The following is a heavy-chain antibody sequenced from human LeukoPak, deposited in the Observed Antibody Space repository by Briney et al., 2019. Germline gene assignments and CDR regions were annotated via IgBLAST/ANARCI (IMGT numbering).Heavy chain of an antibody. V-gene: IGHV3-30*18. CDR1: GFTFSSYG. D-gene: IGHD2-15*01. Sequence: GGSLRLSCAASGFTFSSYGMHWVRQAPGKGLEWVAVISYDGSNKYYADSVKGRFTISRDNSKNTLYLQMNSLRAEDTAVYYCAKGGYCSLSSCYSLHLDWGQGTLVTVSS. CDR2: ISYDGSNK. J-gene: IGHJ4*02. CDR3: AKGGYCSLSSCYSLHLD.